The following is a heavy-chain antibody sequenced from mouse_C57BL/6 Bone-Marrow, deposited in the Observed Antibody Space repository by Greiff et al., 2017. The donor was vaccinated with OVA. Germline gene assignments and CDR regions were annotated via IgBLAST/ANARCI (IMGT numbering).Heavy chain of an antibody. Sequence: QVQLQQSGAELVKPGASVKLSCKASGYTFTSYWMHWVKQRPGQGLEWIGMIHPNSGSTNYNEKFKSKATLTVDKSSSTAYMQLSSLTSEDSAVYYCARYDGYYGSDCDYWGQGTTLTVSS. J-gene: IGHJ2*01. CDR1: GYTFTSYW. V-gene: IGHV1-64*01. CDR3: ARYDGYYGSDCDY. D-gene: IGHD2-3*01. CDR2: IHPNSGST.